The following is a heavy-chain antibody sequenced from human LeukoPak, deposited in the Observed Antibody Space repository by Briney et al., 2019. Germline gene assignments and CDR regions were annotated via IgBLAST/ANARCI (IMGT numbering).Heavy chain of an antibody. CDR3: ARSPKRGYSGYGLDY. Sequence: GGSLRLSCAASGFTFSSYGMPWVRQAPGKGLEWVAVIWYDGSNKYYADSVKGRFTISRDNSKNTLYLQMNSLRAEDTAVYYCARSPKRGYSGYGLDYWGQGTLVTVSS. CDR2: IWYDGSNK. CDR1: GFTFSSYG. J-gene: IGHJ4*02. V-gene: IGHV3-33*01. D-gene: IGHD5-12*01.